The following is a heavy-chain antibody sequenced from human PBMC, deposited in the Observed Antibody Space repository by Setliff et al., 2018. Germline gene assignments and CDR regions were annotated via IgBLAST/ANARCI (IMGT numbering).Heavy chain of an antibody. CDR2: MSAMGITF. D-gene: IGHD2-2*02. J-gene: IGHJ6*03. CDR3: ARSSAPIKRDYMDV. CDR1: GFNLRTSS. V-gene: IGHV3-48*01. Sequence: PGGSLRLSCAASGFNLRTSSMNWVRQAPGKGLEWIAFMSAMGITFYYADSVKGRFTVSRDNAKNSLYLQMNSLRADDAAVYYCARSSAPIKRDYMDVWGKGTTVTSP.